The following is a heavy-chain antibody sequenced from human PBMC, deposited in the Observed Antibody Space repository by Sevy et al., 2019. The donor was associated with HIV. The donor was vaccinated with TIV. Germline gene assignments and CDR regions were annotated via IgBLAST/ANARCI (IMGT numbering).Heavy chain of an antibody. J-gene: IGHJ4*02. CDR1: EYSLNELS. CDR2: FDPQRGKI. D-gene: IGHD2-21*01. Sequence: ASVKVSCQVFEYSLNELSIHWVRQAPGKGLEWMGGFDPQRGKIIYAQKLQGRVTMTEDTSTETAYMELSNLRSEDTAVYYCTTDVHLGDFRLWDDWGQGTRVTVSS. V-gene: IGHV1-24*01. CDR3: TTDVHLGDFRLWDD.